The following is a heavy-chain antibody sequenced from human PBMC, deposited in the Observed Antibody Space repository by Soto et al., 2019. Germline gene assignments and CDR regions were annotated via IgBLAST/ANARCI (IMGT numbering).Heavy chain of an antibody. CDR2: TSGSGGST. J-gene: IGHJ4*02. CDR3: AKDQLGYSSTARIDH. V-gene: IGHV3-23*01. CDR1: GFTFSSYA. Sequence: EVQLLESGGGLVQPGGSLRLSCAASGFTFSSYAMSWVRQAPGKGLEWVSSTSGSGGSTYYADSVRGRFTISRDNSKNTLWLQMSSLRAEDTALYYCAKDQLGYSSTARIDHWGQGTLVTVSS. D-gene: IGHD6-19*01.